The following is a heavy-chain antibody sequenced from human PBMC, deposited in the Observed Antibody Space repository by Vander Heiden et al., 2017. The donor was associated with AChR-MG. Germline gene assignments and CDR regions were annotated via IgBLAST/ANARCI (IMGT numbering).Heavy chain of an antibody. D-gene: IGHD3-10*01. CDR3: AKYYYGSGSYYALDY. CDR2: ISGGGDTT. CDR1: GFTFSDYA. V-gene: IGHV3-23*01. J-gene: IGHJ4*02. Sequence: EAQLLDSGGGLVPPGGSLTLACPAPGFTFSDYAMNRVRQAPGKGLEWVSAISGGGDTTYYVDSVRGRFTISRDNSKNTLYLQMNSLRAEDTAVYYCAKYYYGSGSYYALDYWGQGTLVTVSS.